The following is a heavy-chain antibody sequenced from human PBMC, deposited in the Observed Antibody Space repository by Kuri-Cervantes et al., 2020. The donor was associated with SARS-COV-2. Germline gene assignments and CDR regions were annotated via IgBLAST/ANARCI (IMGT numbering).Heavy chain of an antibody. J-gene: IGHJ4*02. D-gene: IGHD3-22*01. CDR2: ISYDGSNK. CDR1: GFTFSSYG. V-gene: IGHV3-30*18. CDR3: AKDPTYSDSSGTFDY. Sequence: GGSLRLSCAASGFTFSSYGMHWVRQAPGKGLEWVAAISYDGSNKYYADSVKGRFTISRDNSKNTLYLQMNSLRAEGTAVYYCAKDPTYSDSSGTFDYWGQGTPVTVSS.